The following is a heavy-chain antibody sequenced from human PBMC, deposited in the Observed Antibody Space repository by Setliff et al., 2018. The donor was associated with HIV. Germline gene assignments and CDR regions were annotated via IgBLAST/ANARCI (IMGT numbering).Heavy chain of an antibody. CDR2: INHSGST. Sequence: SETPSLTCAVYGGSFSGYYWSWIRQPPGKGLEWIGEINHSGSTNYNPSLKSRVTISVDTSKNQFSLKLSSVTAADTAVYYCARNDYGSGTYNWFDPWGQGTLVTVSS. CDR1: GGSFSGYY. D-gene: IGHD3-10*01. V-gene: IGHV4-34*01. J-gene: IGHJ5*02. CDR3: ARNDYGSGTYNWFDP.